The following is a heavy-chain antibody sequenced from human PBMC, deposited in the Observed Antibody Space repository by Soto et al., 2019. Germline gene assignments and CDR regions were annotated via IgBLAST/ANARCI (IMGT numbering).Heavy chain of an antibody. CDR3: ASSPRITIFGVFDY. Sequence: PSETLSLTCTVSGGSISSSSHYWGWIRQPPGKGLEWIGSIYYSGSTYYNPSLKSRVTISVDTSKNQFSLKLSSVTAADTAVYYCASSPRITIFGVFDYWGQGTLVTVSS. V-gene: IGHV4-39*01. CDR1: GGSISSSSHY. CDR2: IYYSGST. D-gene: IGHD3-3*01. J-gene: IGHJ4*02.